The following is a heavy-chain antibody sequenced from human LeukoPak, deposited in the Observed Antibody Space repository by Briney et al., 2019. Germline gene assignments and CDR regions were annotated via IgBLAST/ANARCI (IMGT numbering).Heavy chain of an antibody. J-gene: IGHJ6*03. V-gene: IGHV4-61*02. CDR2: IYTSGST. D-gene: IGHD3-22*01. CDR1: GGSISSGSYY. CDR3: AREYPYYYDSSGYYYGHYYYYMDV. Sequence: PSQTLSLTCTVSGGSISSGSYYWSWIRQPAGKGLEWIGRIYTSGSTNYNPSLKSRVTISVDTSKNQFSLKLSSVTAADTAVYYCAREYPYYYDSSGYYYGHYYYYMDVWGKATTVTVSS.